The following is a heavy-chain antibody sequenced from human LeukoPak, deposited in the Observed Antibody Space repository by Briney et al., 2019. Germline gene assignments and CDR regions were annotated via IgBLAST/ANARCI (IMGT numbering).Heavy chain of an antibody. CDR1: GFTFSSSG. D-gene: IGHD3-22*01. V-gene: IGHV3-23*01. CDR3: AKDGIRNYYGSIGDIDY. CDR2: VSGSGDST. Sequence: GGSLRLSCAASGFTFSSSGMTWVRQAPGKGLEWVSTVSGSGDSTYYADSVKGRLTISRDNSKKTLYLQMNSLRAEDTAVYYCAKDGIRNYYGSIGDIDYWGQGTQVTVSS. J-gene: IGHJ4*02.